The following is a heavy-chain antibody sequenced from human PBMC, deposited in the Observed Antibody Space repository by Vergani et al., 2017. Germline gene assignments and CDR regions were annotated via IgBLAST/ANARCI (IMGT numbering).Heavy chain of an antibody. J-gene: IGHJ4*02. V-gene: IGHV3-23*01. CDR3: AKDSGLASFDY. Sequence: EVQLLESGGGLVQPGGSLRLSCAASGFTFSSYAMSWVRQAPGKGLEWVSVISGSGGSTYYADPVKGRFTISRDTSKNTLYLQRNSLRAEDTAVYYCAKDSGLASFDYWGEGPLVTASS. CDR1: GFTFSSYA. CDR2: ISGSGGST.